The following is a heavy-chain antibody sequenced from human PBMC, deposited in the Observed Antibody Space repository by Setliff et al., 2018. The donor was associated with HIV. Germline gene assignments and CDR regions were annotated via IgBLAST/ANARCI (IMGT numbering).Heavy chain of an antibody. CDR3: ARYPPGYGDSKDY. Sequence: SETLSLTCSVSGGSVGSGSYYWIWIRQTPGKGMEWLGYIYYSGSTTYNPSLRIRVTISIDTSKNQFSLNLRSVTAADTAVYYCARYPPGYGDSKDYWGQGKLVTVSS. D-gene: IGHD4-17*01. CDR2: IYYSGST. CDR1: GGSVGSGSYY. V-gene: IGHV4-61*01. J-gene: IGHJ4*02.